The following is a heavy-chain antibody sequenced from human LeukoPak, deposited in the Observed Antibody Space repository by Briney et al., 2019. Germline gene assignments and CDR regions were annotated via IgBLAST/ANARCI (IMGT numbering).Heavy chain of an antibody. D-gene: IGHD3-22*01. CDR3: ARSMGGYPDY. CDR1: GGSISSGSYY. V-gene: IGHV4-61*02. Sequence: SQTLSLTCTVSGGSISSGSYYWSWIRQPAGKGLEWIGRIYASGGTNYNPSLKSRVTISIDTSKNQFSLKLSSVTAADTAVYYCARSMGGYPDYWGQGTLVTVSS. CDR2: IYASGGT. J-gene: IGHJ4*02.